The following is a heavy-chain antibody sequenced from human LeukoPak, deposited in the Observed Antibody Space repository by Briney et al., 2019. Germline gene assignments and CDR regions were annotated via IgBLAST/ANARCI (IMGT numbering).Heavy chain of an antibody. D-gene: IGHD6-13*01. J-gene: IGHJ6*02. CDR2: ISAYNGNT. Sequence: ASVKVSCKASGGTFSSYGISWVRQAPGQGLEWMGWISAYNGNTNYAQKLQGRVTMTTDTSTSTAYMELRSLRSDDTAVYYCARARNPIAAAGYGMDVWGQGTTVTVSS. CDR1: GGTFSSYG. CDR3: ARARNPIAAAGYGMDV. V-gene: IGHV1-18*01.